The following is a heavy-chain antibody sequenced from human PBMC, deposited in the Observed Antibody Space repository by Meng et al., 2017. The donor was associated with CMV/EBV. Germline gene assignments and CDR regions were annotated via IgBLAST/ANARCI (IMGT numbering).Heavy chain of an antibody. CDR3: ARAKSSGYYYVGYWYFDL. V-gene: IGHV3-48*03. CDR1: GFAFSSYE. D-gene: IGHD3-22*01. CDR2: IDTSGNTI. Sequence: GGSLRLSCAASGFAFSSYEMSWVRQTPGKGLEWISYIDTSGNTIYYADSVKGRFTISRDNAKNSLYLQMNSLRAEDTAVYYCARAKSSGYYYVGYWYFDLWGRGTLVTVSS. J-gene: IGHJ2*01.